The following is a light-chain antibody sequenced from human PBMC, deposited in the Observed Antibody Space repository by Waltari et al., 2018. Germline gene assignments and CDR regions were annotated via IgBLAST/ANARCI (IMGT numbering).Light chain of an antibody. V-gene: IGKV3-20*01. Sequence: EIVLTQPPGTLPLLPGERATLSCRASQSVSRSLAWYQPKPGQAPRLLIYGSSSRATGVPDRFIGSGSGTDSSLTINRLEPEDFAVYYCQHYVRLPATFGQGTKVDIK. CDR1: QSVSRS. CDR3: QHYVRLPAT. J-gene: IGKJ1*01. CDR2: GSS.